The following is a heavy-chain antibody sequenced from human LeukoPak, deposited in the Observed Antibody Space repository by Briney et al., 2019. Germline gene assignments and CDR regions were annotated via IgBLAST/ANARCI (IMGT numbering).Heavy chain of an antibody. CDR1: GFTVSSNY. CDR2: IYGGGST. D-gene: IGHD6-13*01. J-gene: IGHJ3*02. Sequence: GGSLRLSCAASGFTVSSNYMSWVRQAPGKGLEWVSIIYGGGSTYYADSVKGRFTISRHNSKNTLYLQMNSLRAEDTAVYYCAREYSSSRSDAFDIWGKGTMVTVFS. CDR3: AREYSSSRSDAFDI. V-gene: IGHV3-53*04.